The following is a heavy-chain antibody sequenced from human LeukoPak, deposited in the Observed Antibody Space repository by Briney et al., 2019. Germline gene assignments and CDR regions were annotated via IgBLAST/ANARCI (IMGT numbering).Heavy chain of an antibody. J-gene: IGHJ6*03. Sequence: GGSLRLSCAASGFTFSSYSMNWVRQAPGKGLEWVSSISSSSSYIYYADSVKGRFTISRDNAKNSLYLQMNSLRAEDTAAYYCARYSSSSYYYYMDVWGKGTTVTVSS. CDR1: GFTFSSYS. CDR3: ARYSSSSYYYYMDV. CDR2: ISSSSSYI. V-gene: IGHV3-21*01. D-gene: IGHD6-6*01.